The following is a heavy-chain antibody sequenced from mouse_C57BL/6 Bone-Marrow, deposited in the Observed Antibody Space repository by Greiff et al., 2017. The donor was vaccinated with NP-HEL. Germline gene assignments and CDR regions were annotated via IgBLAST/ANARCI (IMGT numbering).Heavy chain of an antibody. CDR3: ARGDYGSSRFGYAMDY. CDR2: IYPGDGDT. J-gene: IGHJ4*01. Sequence: QVQLKESGAELVKPGASVKISCKASGYAFSSYWMNWVKERSGKGLEWIGQIYPGDGDTKYNGKFKGKATLTADKSSSTAYMQVSSLTSEDSAVYFCARGDYGSSRFGYAMDYWGQGTSVTVSS. V-gene: IGHV1-80*01. D-gene: IGHD1-1*01. CDR1: GYAFSSYW.